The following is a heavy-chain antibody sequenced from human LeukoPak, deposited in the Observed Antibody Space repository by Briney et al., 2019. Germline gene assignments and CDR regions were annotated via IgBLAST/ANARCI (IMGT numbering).Heavy chain of an antibody. D-gene: IGHD3-9*01. CDR3: ARGAGYDILTGYYSVWFDP. CDR1: GGSISGSSFY. Sequence: SETLSLTCTVSGGSISGSSFYWGWIRQPPGKGLEWIGSLYYSGSTYYSPSLKSRVTISVDTSKNQFSLKLSSVTAADTAVYYCARGAGYDILTGYYSVWFDPWGQGTLVTVSS. CDR2: LYYSGST. V-gene: IGHV4-39*07. J-gene: IGHJ5*02.